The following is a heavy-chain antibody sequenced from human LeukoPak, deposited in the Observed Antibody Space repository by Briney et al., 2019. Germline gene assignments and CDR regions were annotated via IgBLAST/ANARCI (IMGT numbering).Heavy chain of an antibody. J-gene: IGHJ5*02. CDR2: ISYDGSNK. Sequence: GGSLRLSCAASGFTFSSYAMHWVRQAPGKGLEWVAVISYDGSNKYYADSVKGRFTISRDNSKNTLYLQMNSLRAEDTAVYYCARDQWDIVAVRSWFDPWGQGTLVTVSS. CDR1: GFTFSSYA. V-gene: IGHV3-30-3*01. D-gene: IGHD2-2*01. CDR3: ARDQWDIVAVRSWFDP.